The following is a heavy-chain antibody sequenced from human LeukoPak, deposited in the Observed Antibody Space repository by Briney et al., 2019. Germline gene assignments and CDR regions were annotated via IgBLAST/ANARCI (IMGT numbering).Heavy chain of an antibody. V-gene: IGHV4-34*01. D-gene: IGHD6-19*01. Sequence: SETLSLTCAVYGGSFSGYYWSWIRQPPGKGLEWIGEINHSGSTNYNPSLKSRVTISVDTSKNQFSLKLSSVTAADTAVYYRARVVAGTDYWGQGTLVTVSS. CDR3: ARVVAGTDY. J-gene: IGHJ4*02. CDR1: GGSFSGYY. CDR2: INHSGST.